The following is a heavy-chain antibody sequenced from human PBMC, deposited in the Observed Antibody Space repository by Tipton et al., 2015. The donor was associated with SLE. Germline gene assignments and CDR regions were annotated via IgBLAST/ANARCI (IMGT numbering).Heavy chain of an antibody. CDR1: DYSISSDYY. CDR2: IYHSGGT. CDR3: AREGEQWLVYWYFDL. J-gene: IGHJ2*01. V-gene: IGHV4-38-2*02. Sequence: TLSLTCAVSDYSISSDYYWGWIRQPPGKGLEWIGSIYHSGGTYYNPSLKSRVTISVDSSKNQFSLNLSSVTAADTAVYYCAREGEQWLVYWYFDLWGRGTLVTVSS. D-gene: IGHD6-19*01.